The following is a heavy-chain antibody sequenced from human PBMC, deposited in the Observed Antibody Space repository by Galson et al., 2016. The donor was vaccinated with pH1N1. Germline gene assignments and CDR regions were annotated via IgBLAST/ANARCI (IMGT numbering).Heavy chain of an antibody. CDR3: ARATHGDDFWSGYAFDF. V-gene: IGHV3-48*03. J-gene: IGHJ4*02. D-gene: IGHD3-3*01. CDR1: GFAFNYYN. CDR2: ISLSSATI. Sequence: SLRLSCAASGFAFNYYNMNWVRLAPGRGLEWVSSISLSSATIKYADSVRGRFTVSRDNAKKTLYLQMNSLRAEDTAVYFCARATHGDDFWSGYAFDFWGQGTLITVSS.